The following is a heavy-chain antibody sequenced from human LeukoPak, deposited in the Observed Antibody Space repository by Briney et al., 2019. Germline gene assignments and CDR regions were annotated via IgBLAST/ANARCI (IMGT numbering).Heavy chain of an antibody. Sequence: GGSLRLSCAASGFTVITNDMTWVRQAPGKGLEWVSVLYSDGNTKYADSVQGRFTTSRDNSKNTLYLEMNSLSPDDTAVYYCARGVEPLAANTLAYWGQGTLVTVSS. J-gene: IGHJ4*02. D-gene: IGHD1-14*01. CDR1: GFTVITND. V-gene: IGHV3-53*01. CDR2: LYSDGNT. CDR3: ARGVEPLAANTLAY.